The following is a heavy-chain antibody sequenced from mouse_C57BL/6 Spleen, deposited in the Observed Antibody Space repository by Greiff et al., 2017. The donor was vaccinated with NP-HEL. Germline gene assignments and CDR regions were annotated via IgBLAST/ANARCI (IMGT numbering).Heavy chain of an antibody. CDR3: TTTYYSNYGPWFAY. CDR1: GFNIKDDY. V-gene: IGHV14-4*01. CDR2: IDPENGDT. D-gene: IGHD2-5*01. J-gene: IGHJ3*01. Sequence: EVQLQQSGAELVRPGASVKLSCTASGFNIKDDYMHWVKQRPEQGLEWIGWIDPENGDTEYASKFQGKATITADTSSNTAYLQLRSLTAEDTAVYYCTTTYYSNYGPWFAYWGQGTLVTVSA.